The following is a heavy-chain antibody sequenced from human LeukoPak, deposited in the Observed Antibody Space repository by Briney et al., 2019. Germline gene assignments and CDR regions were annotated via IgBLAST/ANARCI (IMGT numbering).Heavy chain of an antibody. D-gene: IGHD6-19*01. CDR3: ATVAVAGDLDY. CDR1: GFTFSSYG. CDR2: ISYDGSNK. Sequence: GGSLRLSCAASGFTFSSYGMHWVRQAPGKGLEWVAVISYDGSNKYYADSVRGRFTISRDNSKNTLYLQMNSLRAEDTAVYYCATVAVAGDLDYWGQGTLVTVSS. J-gene: IGHJ4*02. V-gene: IGHV3-30*03.